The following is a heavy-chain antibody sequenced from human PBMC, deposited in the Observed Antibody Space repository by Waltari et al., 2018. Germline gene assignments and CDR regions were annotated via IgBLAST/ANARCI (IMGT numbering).Heavy chain of an antibody. Sequence: QVQLVQSGAEVTKPGSSVQVSCKASCGTFSSYAISWFRKDPGQGLEWMGGIIPSFGTANYAQKCKGRVTSTADESTSTAYMERSSLRSEDTAVYYCARVGMITFGGVIVHDAFDIWGQGTMVTVSS. CDR2: IIPSFGTA. CDR1: CGTFSSYA. D-gene: IGHD3-16*02. CDR3: ARVGMITFGGVIVHDAFDI. J-gene: IGHJ3*02. V-gene: IGHV1-69*01.